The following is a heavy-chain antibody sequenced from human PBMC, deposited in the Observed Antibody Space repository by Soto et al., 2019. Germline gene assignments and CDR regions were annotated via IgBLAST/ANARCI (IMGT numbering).Heavy chain of an antibody. Sequence: QVQLVESGGGGVQPGRSLRPSVEASGFTFSSYGRPWVRQAPGKGLEGVAVISYDGSNKYYADSVKGRFTISRDNSKNTLYLQMNSLRAEDTAVYYCAKGFSSSSHYYYYYYYMDVWGKGTTVTVSS. V-gene: IGHV3-30*18. D-gene: IGHD6-6*01. CDR3: AKGFSSSSHYYYYYYYMDV. J-gene: IGHJ6*03. CDR1: GFTFSSYG. CDR2: ISYDGSNK.